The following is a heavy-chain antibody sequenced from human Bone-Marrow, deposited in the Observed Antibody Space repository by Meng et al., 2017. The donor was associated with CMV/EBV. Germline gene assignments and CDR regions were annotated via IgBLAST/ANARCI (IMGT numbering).Heavy chain of an antibody. V-gene: IGHV3-23*01. CDR1: GFTFSSYA. CDR3: AKTRSTSSYTAVDC. Sequence: SGFTFSSYAMSWVRQAPGKGLEWVSLISSSGDSTSYADSVKGRFTISRDSSKNTLYLQMNSLRAEDTALYYCAKTRSTSSYTAVDCWGQGTLVTVSS. J-gene: IGHJ4*02. D-gene: IGHD2-2*02. CDR2: ISSSGDST.